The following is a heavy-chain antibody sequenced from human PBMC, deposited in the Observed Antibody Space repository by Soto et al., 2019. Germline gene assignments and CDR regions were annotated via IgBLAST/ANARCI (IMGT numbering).Heavy chain of an antibody. CDR1: GGSISSGGYY. J-gene: IGHJ6*02. V-gene: IGHV4-31*03. CDR3: ARGVVYYYGMDV. CDR2: IYYSGST. Sequence: PSETLSLTCTVSGGSISSGGYYWSWIRQHPGKGLEWIGYIYYSGSTYYNPSLKSRVTISVDTSKNQFSLKLSSVTAADTAVYYCARGVVYYYGMDVWGQGTTVTVSS.